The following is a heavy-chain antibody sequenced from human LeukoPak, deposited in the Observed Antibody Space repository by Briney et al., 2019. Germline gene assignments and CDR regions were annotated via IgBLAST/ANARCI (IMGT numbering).Heavy chain of an antibody. CDR2: TYSGGTT. D-gene: IGHD3-16*02. CDR3: ARDYRYYAD. Sequence: AGGSLRHSCAASGFSVTSNYMSWVRQAPGKGLEWVSVTYSGGTTYYADSVKGRFTISRDTSKNTVYLQMNSLSAEDTAVYYCARDYRYYADWGQGTLVTVSS. J-gene: IGHJ4*02. CDR1: GFSVTSNY. V-gene: IGHV3-53*01.